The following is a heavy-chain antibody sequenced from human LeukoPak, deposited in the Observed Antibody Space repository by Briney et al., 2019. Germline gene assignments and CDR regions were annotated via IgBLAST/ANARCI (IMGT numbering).Heavy chain of an antibody. V-gene: IGHV1-69*05. D-gene: IGHD2-2*01. CDR2: IIPIFGTA. Sequence: ASVKVSCKASGGTFSSYAISWVRQAPGQGLEWMGGIIPIFGTANYAQKFQGRVTITTDESTSTAYMELSSLRSEDTAVYYCARAIVVVPAAQRYYYYYMDVWGKGTTVTVPS. J-gene: IGHJ6*03. CDR1: GGTFSSYA. CDR3: ARAIVVVPAAQRYYYYYMDV.